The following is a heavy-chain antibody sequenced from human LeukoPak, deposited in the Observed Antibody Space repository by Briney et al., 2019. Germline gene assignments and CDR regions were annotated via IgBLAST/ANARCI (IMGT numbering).Heavy chain of an antibody. J-gene: IGHJ4*02. D-gene: IGHD3-22*01. CDR3: ARLSPHYYDSSCYYFLDY. CDR2: IYYSGST. Sequence: SETLSLTCTVSGGSISSSSYYWGWIRQPPGKWLEWIGSIYYSGSTYYNPSLKSRVTISVDTSKNQFSLKLSSVTAADTAVYYCARLSPHYYDSSCYYFLDYWGQGTLVTVSS. V-gene: IGHV4-39*01. CDR1: GGSISSSSYY.